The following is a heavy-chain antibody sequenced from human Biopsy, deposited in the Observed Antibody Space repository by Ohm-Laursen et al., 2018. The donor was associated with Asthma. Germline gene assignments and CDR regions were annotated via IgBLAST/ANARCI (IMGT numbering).Heavy chain of an antibody. CDR3: AKDRVAGRSYYFDY. J-gene: IGHJ4*02. D-gene: IGHD6-13*01. V-gene: IGHV3-30*18. CDR2: ILFDGRKI. Sequence: RSLRLSCTASGFNFHNYGMNWVRRAPGKGLEWVAQILFDGRKINYPDSVKGRSTISRDNSKNMVYLQMNSLRPEDTAVYYCAKDRVAGRSYYFDYWGQGSLVSVPS. CDR1: GFNFHNYG.